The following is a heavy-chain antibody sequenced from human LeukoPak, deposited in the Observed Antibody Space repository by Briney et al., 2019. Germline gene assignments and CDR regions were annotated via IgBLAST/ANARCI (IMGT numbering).Heavy chain of an antibody. J-gene: IGHJ3*02. CDR1: GGSFSGYY. V-gene: IGHV4-59*01. CDR2: IYYSGST. Sequence: SETLSLTCAVYGGSFSGYYWSWIRQPPGKGLEWIGYIYYSGSTSYNPSLKSRVTISVDTSKNQFSLKLSSVTAADTAVYYCARLVVPAAMHVAFDIWGQGTMVTVSS. CDR3: ARLVVPAAMHVAFDI. D-gene: IGHD2-2*01.